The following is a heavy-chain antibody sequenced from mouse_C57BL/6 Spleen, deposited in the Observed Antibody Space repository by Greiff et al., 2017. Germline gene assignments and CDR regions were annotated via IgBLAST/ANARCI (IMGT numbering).Heavy chain of an antibody. CDR2: IDPSDSYT. V-gene: IGHV1-59*01. CDR3: AKSTTVVATDYYAMDY. Sequence: QVQLQQPGAELVRPGTSVKLSCKASGYTFTSYWMHWVKQRPGQGLEWIGVIDPSDSYTNYNQKFKGKATLTVDTSSSTAYMQRSSLTAEDSAVYYCAKSTTVVATDYYAMDYWGQGTSVTVSS. CDR1: GYTFTSYW. D-gene: IGHD1-1*01. J-gene: IGHJ4*01.